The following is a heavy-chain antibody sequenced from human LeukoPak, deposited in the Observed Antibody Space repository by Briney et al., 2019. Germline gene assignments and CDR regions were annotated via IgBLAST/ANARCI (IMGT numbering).Heavy chain of an antibody. CDR2: INTDGSST. CDR3: TRELPREVTPDY. Sequence: GGSLRLSCAASGFEFISYGVQWVRQAPGKGLVWVSRINTDGSSTSYADSVKGRFTVSRDNAKNTLFLQVNSLRAEDTAVYFCTRELPREVTPDYWGQGTPVTVSS. CDR1: GFEFISYG. D-gene: IGHD2-21*02. V-gene: IGHV3-74*01. J-gene: IGHJ4*01.